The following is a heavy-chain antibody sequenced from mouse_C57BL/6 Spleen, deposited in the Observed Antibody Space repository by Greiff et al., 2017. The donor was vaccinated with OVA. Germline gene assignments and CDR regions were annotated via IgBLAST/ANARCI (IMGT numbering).Heavy chain of an antibody. CDR3: ARWDWAFDY. V-gene: IGHV1-26*01. D-gene: IGHD4-1*01. CDR2: INPNNGGT. Sequence: VQLQQSGPELVKPGASVKISCKASGYTFTDYYMNWVKQSHGKSLEWIGDINPNNGGTSYNQKFKGKATLTVDKSSSTAYMELRSLTSEDSAVYDCARWDWAFDYWGQGTTLTVSS. J-gene: IGHJ2*01. CDR1: GYTFTDYY.